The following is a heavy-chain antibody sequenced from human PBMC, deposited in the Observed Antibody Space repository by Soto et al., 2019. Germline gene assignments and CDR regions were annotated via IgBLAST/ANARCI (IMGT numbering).Heavy chain of an antibody. J-gene: IGHJ4*02. CDR2: IYHTGST. D-gene: IGHD7-27*01. CDR1: GDPVSSGSYY. Sequence: QVQLQESGPGLVQPSQTLSLTCSVSGDPVSSGSYYWTWVRQHPVKGLEWIGYIYHTGSTYYNPSLQSRLIMSIDTAKNQFSLHLYSGTAADTAVYFCAAKLGTTHYFDCWGQGSLVAVSS. CDR3: AAKLGTTHYFDC. V-gene: IGHV4-31*03.